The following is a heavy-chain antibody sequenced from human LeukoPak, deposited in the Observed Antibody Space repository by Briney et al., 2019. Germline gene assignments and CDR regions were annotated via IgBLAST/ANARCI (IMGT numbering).Heavy chain of an antibody. V-gene: IGHV3-21*01. Sequence: PGGSLRLSCAASGFTFSTFAMHWVRQAPGKGLEWVSSISSSSSYIYYADSVKGRFTISRDNAKNSLYLQMNSLRAEDTAVYYCARCPPYYDILTGYVTFDYWGQGTLVTVSS. D-gene: IGHD3-9*01. CDR3: ARCPPYYDILTGYVTFDY. J-gene: IGHJ4*02. CDR2: ISSSSSYI. CDR1: GFTFSTFA.